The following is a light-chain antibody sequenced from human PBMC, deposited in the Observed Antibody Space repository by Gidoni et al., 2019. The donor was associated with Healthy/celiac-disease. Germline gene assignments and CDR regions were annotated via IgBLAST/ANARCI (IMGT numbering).Light chain of an antibody. CDR3: QSYDSTLSGPVV. Sequence: QSVLTQPPSVSGAPGQRVTISCTGSSSNTGAGYDVHWYQQLPGTAPKLLMYANNNRPSGVPDRFSGSKSGTSASLAITGLQAEDEADYYCQSYDSTLSGPVVFGGGTKLTVL. J-gene: IGLJ2*01. CDR2: ANN. CDR1: SSNTGAGYD. V-gene: IGLV1-40*01.